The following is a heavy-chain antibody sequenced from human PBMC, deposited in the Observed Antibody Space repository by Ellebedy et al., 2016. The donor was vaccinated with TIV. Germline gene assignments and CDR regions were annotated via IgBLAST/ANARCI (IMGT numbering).Heavy chain of an antibody. CDR1: GFTFSRYG. D-gene: IGHD1-26*01. CDR2: TSYDGSKK. J-gene: IGHJ4*02. V-gene: IGHV3-30-3*02. CDR3: AKCVGMDRPDY. Sequence: GESLKISXAASGFTFSRYGMHWVRQAPGKGLEWVTVTSYDGSKKYYADSVKGRFTISRDNSKNMLYLQMNSLRAEDTAVYYCAKCVGMDRPDYWGQGTLVTVSS.